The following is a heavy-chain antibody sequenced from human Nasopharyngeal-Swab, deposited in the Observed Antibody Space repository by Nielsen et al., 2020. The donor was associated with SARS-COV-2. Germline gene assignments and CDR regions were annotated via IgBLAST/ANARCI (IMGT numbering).Heavy chain of an antibody. D-gene: IGHD3-16*01. Sequence: ASVKVSCKASGYTFTSYAMHWVRQAPGQRLEWMGWINAGNGNTKYSQKFQGRVTITRDTSASTAYMELSSLRSEDTAVYYCARSPWKGDPDYYYYYMDVWGKGTTVTVSS. V-gene: IGHV1-3*01. CDR1: GYTFTSYA. CDR3: ARSPWKGDPDYYYYYMDV. J-gene: IGHJ6*03. CDR2: INAGNGNT.